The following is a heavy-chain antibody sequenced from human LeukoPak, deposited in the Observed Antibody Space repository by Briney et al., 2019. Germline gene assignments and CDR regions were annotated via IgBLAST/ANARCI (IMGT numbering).Heavy chain of an antibody. D-gene: IGHD2/OR15-2a*01. CDR1: GYTFTGYY. V-gene: IGHV1-2*06. CDR3: AVLRTYYFDY. J-gene: IGHJ4*02. Sequence: ASVKVSCKASGYTFTGYYMHWVQQAPGQGLEWMGRINPNSGGTNYAQKFQGRVTMTRDTSISTAYMELSRLRSDDTAVYYCAVLRTYYFDYWGQGTLVTVSS. CDR2: INPNSGGT.